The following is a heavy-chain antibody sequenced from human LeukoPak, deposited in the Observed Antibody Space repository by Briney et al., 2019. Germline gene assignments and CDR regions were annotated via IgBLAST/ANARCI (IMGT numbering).Heavy chain of an antibody. J-gene: IGHJ4*02. D-gene: IGHD3-3*01. CDR1: GFTFDDYA. CDR2: ISWNSGSI. Sequence: PGGSLRLSCAASGFTFDDYAMHWVRHAPGKGLEWVSGISWNSGSIGYADSVKGRFTISRDNAKNSLYLQMNSLRAEDTALYYCAKSWSGYLRYYFDYWGQGTLVTVSS. CDR3: AKSWSGYLRYYFDY. V-gene: IGHV3-9*01.